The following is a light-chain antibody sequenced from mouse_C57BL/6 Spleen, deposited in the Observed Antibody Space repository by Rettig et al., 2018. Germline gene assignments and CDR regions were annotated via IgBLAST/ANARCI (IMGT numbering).Light chain of an antibody. Sequence: DIVMTQSQKFMSTSVGDRVSVTCKASQNVGTNVAWYQQKPGQSPKALIYSASYRYSGVPDRFTGSGSGTDFTLTISNVQSEDLAEYFCQQYNSYPLTFGAVTKLELK. CDR3: QQYNSYPLT. J-gene: IGKJ5*01. CDR1: QNVGTN. V-gene: IGKV6-15*01. CDR2: SAS.